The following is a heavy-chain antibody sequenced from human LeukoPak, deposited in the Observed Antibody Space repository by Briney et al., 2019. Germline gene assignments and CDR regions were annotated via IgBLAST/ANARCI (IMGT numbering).Heavy chain of an antibody. CDR1: GYTFTSYD. CDR2: MNPNSGNT. CDR3: ARGSHYYDSSGYSRYYYYYGMDV. Sequence: ASVKVSCKASGYTFTSYDINWVRQATGRGLEWMGWMNPNSGNTGYAQKFQGRVTMTRNTSISTAYMELSSLRSEDTAVYYCARGSHYYDSSGYSRYYYYYGMDVWGQGTTVTVSS. J-gene: IGHJ6*02. D-gene: IGHD3-22*01. V-gene: IGHV1-8*01.